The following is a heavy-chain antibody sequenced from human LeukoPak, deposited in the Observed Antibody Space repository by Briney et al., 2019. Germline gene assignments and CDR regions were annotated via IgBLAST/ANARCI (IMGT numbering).Heavy chain of an antibody. CDR1: GYTFTGFY. V-gene: IGHV1-2*02. J-gene: IGHJ4*02. CDR2: INPNSGGT. CDR3: ARVRYCSGGSCYRFDY. Sequence: ASVKVSCTASGYTFTGFYMHWVRQAPGQGLEWMGWINPNSGGTNYAQKFQGRVTMTRDTSISTAYMELSRLRSDDTAVYYCARVRYCSGGSCYRFDYWGQGTLVTVSS. D-gene: IGHD2-15*01.